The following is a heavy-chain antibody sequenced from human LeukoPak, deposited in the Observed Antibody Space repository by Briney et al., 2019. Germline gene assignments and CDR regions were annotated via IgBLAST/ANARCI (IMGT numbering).Heavy chain of an antibody. D-gene: IGHD5-12*01. J-gene: IGHJ5*02. V-gene: IGHV4-61*02. CDR2: IYRSGRT. CDR1: GGSINSGSYY. CDR3: ARAGLSGYDWGPWFDP. Sequence: PSETLSLTCTVSGGSINSGSYYWSWIRQPAGKGLEWIGRIYRSGRTNYNPSLKSRVTISVDTSKNQFSLKLGSVTAADTAVYYCARAGLSGYDWGPWFDPWGQGTLVTVSS.